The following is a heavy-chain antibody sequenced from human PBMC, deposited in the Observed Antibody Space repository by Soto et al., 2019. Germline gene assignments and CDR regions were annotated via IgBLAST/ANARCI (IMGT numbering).Heavy chain of an antibody. Sequence: ASVKVSCKASGYTFTSDAIHWVRQAPGQRLEWMGWINGGSGNRKYSQKFQGRVTMTRDTSTRTVYMELSSLRSEDTAVYYCARDSGGGNLYAMDVWGQGTTVTVSS. J-gene: IGHJ6*02. CDR3: ARDSGGGNLYAMDV. D-gene: IGHD1-26*01. CDR2: INGGSGNR. CDR1: GYTFTSDA. V-gene: IGHV1-3*01.